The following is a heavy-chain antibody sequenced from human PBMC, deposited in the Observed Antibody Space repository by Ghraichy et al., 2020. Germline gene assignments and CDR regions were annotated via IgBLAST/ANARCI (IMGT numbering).Heavy chain of an antibody. Sequence: SQTLSLTCTVSGGSISSSYWSWIRQPPGKGLEWIAYIYNSGSTKYNPSLKSRVTISVDTSKNQLSLKLSSVTAADTAVYYCARDPSSAGSSNNWFDPWGQGTLVTVSS. CDR2: IYNSGST. CDR1: GGSISSSY. J-gene: IGHJ5*02. D-gene: IGHD6-13*01. CDR3: ARDPSSAGSSNNWFDP. V-gene: IGHV4-59*01.